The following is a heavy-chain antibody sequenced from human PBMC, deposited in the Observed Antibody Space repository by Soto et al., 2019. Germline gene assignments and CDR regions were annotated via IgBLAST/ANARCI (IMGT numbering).Heavy chain of an antibody. CDR1: GFTFSDYY. CDR2: ISSSSSYT. J-gene: IGHJ5*02. Sequence: PGGSLRLSCAASGFTFSDYYMSWIRQAPGKGLEWVSYISSSSSYTNYADSVKGRFTISRDNAKNSLYLQMNSLRAEDTAVYYCARAANYDILTGPENNWFDPWGQGTLVTVSS. CDR3: ARAANYDILTGPENNWFDP. V-gene: IGHV3-11*05. D-gene: IGHD3-9*01.